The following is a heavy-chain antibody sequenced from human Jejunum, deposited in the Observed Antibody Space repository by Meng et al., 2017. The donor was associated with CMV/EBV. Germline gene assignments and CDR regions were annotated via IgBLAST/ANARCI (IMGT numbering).Heavy chain of an antibody. J-gene: IGHJ4*02. CDR3: ARLMVGATGYFDY. CDR2: IYYSGST. CDR1: GGSISSSSYY. Sequence: SGGSISSSSYYWGWNRQPPGKGLEWIGSIYYSGSTYYNPSLKSRVTISVDTSKNQFSLKLSSVTAADTAVYYCARLMVGATGYFDYWGQGTLVTVSS. V-gene: IGHV4-39*07. D-gene: IGHD1-26*01.